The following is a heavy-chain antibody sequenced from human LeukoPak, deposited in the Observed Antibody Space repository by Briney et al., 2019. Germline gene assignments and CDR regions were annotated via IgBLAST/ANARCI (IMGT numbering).Heavy chain of an antibody. J-gene: IGHJ4*02. Sequence: PSGTLSLTCGVSGGSISNTNWWTWFRQPPGKGLEWIGEVNLQGSTNYNPSLKGRVAISVDESENHISLKLTSVTAADTAVYYCAREGGPYRPLDYSGQGTLVTVAS. CDR1: GGSISNTNW. CDR3: AREGGPYRPLDY. CDR2: VNLQGST. V-gene: IGHV4-4*02.